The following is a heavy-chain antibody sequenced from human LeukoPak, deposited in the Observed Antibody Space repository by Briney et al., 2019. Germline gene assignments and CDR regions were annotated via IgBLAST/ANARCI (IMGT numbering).Heavy chain of an antibody. CDR3: ASSGYSSGWYQAFDY. J-gene: IGHJ4*02. CDR2: IYSGGTT. Sequence: GGSLRLSCAASGFTVSGNYMSWVRQAPGKGLEWVSVIYSGGTTYYADSVKGRFTISRDNSKNTLYLQMNSLRAEDTAVYYCASSGYSSGWYQAFDYWGQGTLVTVSS. D-gene: IGHD6-19*01. V-gene: IGHV3-53*01. CDR1: GFTVSGNY.